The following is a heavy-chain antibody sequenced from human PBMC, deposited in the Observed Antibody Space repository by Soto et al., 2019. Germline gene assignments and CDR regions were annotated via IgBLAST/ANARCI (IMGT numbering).Heavy chain of an antibody. D-gene: IGHD3-10*01. Sequence: SVKVSCKASGDTFSFYTINWVRQAPGLGLEWVGRINPILSMSNYAQKFQGRVTMTADKSTNTAYMELRSLRSEDTAMYFCATSYGSGYRAFDSWGQGALVTVS. CDR3: ATSYGSGYRAFDS. CDR1: GDTFSFYT. CDR2: INPILSMS. J-gene: IGHJ4*02. V-gene: IGHV1-69*02.